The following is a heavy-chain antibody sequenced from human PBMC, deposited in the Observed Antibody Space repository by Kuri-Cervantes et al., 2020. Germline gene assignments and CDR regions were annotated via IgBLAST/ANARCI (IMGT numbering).Heavy chain of an antibody. CDR3: AKVAQAYFDY. CDR2: ISIYNGHT. Sequence: ASVKVSCKASGYAFINHGITWVRQAPGQGLEWMGWISIYNGHTNYAQKFQDRVTMTIDTSTSTAYMELTSLTSDDTAVYYCAKVAQAYFDYWGQGTLVTVSS. J-gene: IGHJ4*02. CDR1: GYAFINHG. V-gene: IGHV1-18*01.